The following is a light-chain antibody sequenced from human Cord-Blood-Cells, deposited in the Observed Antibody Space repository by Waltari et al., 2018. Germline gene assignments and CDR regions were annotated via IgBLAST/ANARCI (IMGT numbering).Light chain of an antibody. J-gene: IGKJ2*03. CDR1: QSFSSY. CDR3: QQSYSTPHS. Sequence: IQMTQSPSSLSASVGDRVTITCRASQSFSSYLNWYQHKPGKAPKLLIYAASSLQSGVPSRFSGSGSGTDFTLTISSLQPEDFATYYCQQSYSTPHSFGQGTKLEIK. CDR2: AAS. V-gene: IGKV1-39*01.